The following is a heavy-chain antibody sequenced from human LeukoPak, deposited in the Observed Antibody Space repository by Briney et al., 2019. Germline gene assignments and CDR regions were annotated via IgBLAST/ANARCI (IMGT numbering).Heavy chain of an antibody. V-gene: IGHV1-2*02. CDR2: INPNTGGT. J-gene: IGHJ3*02. CDR1: EYTFTRYY. CDR3: AKDFRDQWLVNAFHI. D-gene: IGHD6-19*01. Sequence: GASVTVSCKASEYTFTRYYMHWVRQAPGQGLEWMGWINPNTGGTNYAQKFQGRVTTTRDTSITTAYMELRSLEYDDTAVYYCAKDFRDQWLVNAFHIWGQGTMVTVSS.